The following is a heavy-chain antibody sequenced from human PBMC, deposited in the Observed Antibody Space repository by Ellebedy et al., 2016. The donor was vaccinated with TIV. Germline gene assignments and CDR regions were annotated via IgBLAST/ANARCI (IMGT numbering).Heavy chain of an antibody. Sequence: GGSLRLSCAASGFTVSSSYMSWVRQAPGKGLEWVSVIYSGGSTYYADSMKGRFTISRDNSKNTLYLQVNSLRDEDTAVYYCAGAVGAPLAFDYWGQGALVTVSS. V-gene: IGHV3-53*01. CDR1: GFTVSSSY. J-gene: IGHJ4*02. CDR3: AGAVGAPLAFDY. D-gene: IGHD1-26*01. CDR2: IYSGGST.